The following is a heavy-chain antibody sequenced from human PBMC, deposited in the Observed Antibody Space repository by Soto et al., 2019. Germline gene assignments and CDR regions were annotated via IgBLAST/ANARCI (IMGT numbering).Heavy chain of an antibody. V-gene: IGHV3-74*01. D-gene: IGHD4-4*01. CDR2: INSDGSST. CDR1: GFTFSSYW. J-gene: IGHJ5*02. Sequence: QPGGSLRLSCAASGFTFSSYWMHWVRQAPGKGLVWVSRINSDGSSTSYADSVKGRFTISRDNAKNTLYLQMNSLRAEDTAVYYCARSNYVSPSRFDPWGQGTLVTSPQ. CDR3: ARSNYVSPSRFDP.